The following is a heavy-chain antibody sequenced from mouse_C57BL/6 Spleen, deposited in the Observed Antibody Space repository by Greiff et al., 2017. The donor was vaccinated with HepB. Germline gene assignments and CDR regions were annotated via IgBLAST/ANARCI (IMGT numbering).Heavy chain of an antibody. D-gene: IGHD1-1*01. J-gene: IGHJ2*01. Sequence: EVQLQQSGPELVKPGASVKIPCKASGYTFTDYNMDWVKQSHGKSLEWIGDINPNNGGTIYNQKFKGKATLTVDKSSSTAYMELRSLTSEDTAVYYCARSNYYGSSSGKNFDYWGQGTTLTVSS. CDR3: ARSNYYGSSSGKNFDY. V-gene: IGHV1-18*01. CDR2: INPNNGGT. CDR1: GYTFTDYN.